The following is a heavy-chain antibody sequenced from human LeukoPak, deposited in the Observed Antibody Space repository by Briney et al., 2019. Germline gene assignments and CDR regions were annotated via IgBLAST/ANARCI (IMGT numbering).Heavy chain of an antibody. CDR1: GGTFSSYA. Sequence: ASVKVSCKASGGTFSSYAISWVRQAPGQGLGWMGGIIPIFGTANYAQKFQGRATITADESTSTAYMELSSLRSEDTAVYYCARVAVIAAAGNAFDIWGQGTMVTVSS. J-gene: IGHJ3*02. D-gene: IGHD6-13*01. CDR3: ARVAVIAAAGNAFDI. V-gene: IGHV1-69*01. CDR2: IIPIFGTA.